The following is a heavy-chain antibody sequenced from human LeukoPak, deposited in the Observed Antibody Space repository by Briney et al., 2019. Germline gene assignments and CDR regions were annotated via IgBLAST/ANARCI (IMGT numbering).Heavy chain of an antibody. D-gene: IGHD5-18*01. J-gene: IGHJ4*02. CDR1: GYTFTGYY. CDR3: ARGRGRTAMVVIDY. V-gene: IGHV1-2*02. CDR2: INPNSGGT. Sequence: ASVKVSYKASGYTFTGYYMHWVRQAPGQGLEWMGWINPNSGGTNYAQKFQGRVTMTRDTSISTAYMELSRLRSGDTAVYYCARGRGRTAMVVIDYWGQGTLVTVSS.